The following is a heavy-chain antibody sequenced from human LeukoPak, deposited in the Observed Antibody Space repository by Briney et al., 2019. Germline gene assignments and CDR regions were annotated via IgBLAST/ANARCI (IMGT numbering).Heavy chain of an antibody. V-gene: IGHV3-74*01. D-gene: IGHD2-15*01. CDR3: ARDRVGFGPDLFTAYPVGY. CDR2: INDDGSMT. J-gene: IGHJ4*02. CDR1: GFTFRRSW. Sequence: GGSLRLSCAASGFTFRRSWMHWVRQAPGKGLVWVSHINDDGSMTSYVDSVKGRFTISRDNAKNTLYLQMNSLRVEDTAVYYCARDRVGFGPDLFTAYPVGYWGQGTLVTVSS.